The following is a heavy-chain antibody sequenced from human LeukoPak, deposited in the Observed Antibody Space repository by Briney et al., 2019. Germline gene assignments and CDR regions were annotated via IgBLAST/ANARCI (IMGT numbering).Heavy chain of an antibody. CDR3: ARVFDNWFDP. Sequence: SQTLSLTCTVSGGSISSGGYYWSWIRQHPGKGLEWIGYIYYSGSTYYNPSLKSRVTISVDTSKNQFSLKLSPVTAADTAVYYCARVFDNWFDPWGQGTLVTVSS. CDR1: GGSISSGGYY. CDR2: IYYSGST. J-gene: IGHJ5*02. V-gene: IGHV4-31*03. D-gene: IGHD3-3*01.